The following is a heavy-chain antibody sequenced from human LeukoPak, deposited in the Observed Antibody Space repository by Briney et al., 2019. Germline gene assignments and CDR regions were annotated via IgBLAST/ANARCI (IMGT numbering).Heavy chain of an antibody. Sequence: GGSLRLSCAASGFTFSSYWMHWVRQAPGKGLVWVSRINSDGSSTSYADSVKGRFAISRDNAKNTLYLQMNSLRAEDTAVYYCARALAVAGTGGFDPWGQGTLVTVSS. V-gene: IGHV3-74*01. J-gene: IGHJ5*02. CDR3: ARALAVAGTGGFDP. CDR2: INSDGSST. D-gene: IGHD6-19*01. CDR1: GFTFSSYW.